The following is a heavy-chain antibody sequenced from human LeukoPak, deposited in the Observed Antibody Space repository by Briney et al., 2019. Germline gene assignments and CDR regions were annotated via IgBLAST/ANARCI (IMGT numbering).Heavy chain of an antibody. CDR1: GYRFSNYA. D-gene: IGHD5-24*01. CDR2: VTGSGADT. V-gene: IGHV3-23*01. CDR3: AFGRDGYAHFLDY. Sequence: GGSLRLSCSTSGYRFSNYAMSWVRQAPGKVLEWVSAVTGSGADTCYAGSVQGRFTVSRDNTKNTLFLHMNNLRAEDTAKYYCAFGRDGYAHFLDYWGQGTLVTVSS. J-gene: IGHJ4*02.